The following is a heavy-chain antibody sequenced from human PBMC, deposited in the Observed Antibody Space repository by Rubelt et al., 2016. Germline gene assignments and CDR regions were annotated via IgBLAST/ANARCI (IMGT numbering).Heavy chain of an antibody. CDR2: IGSIRSNI. V-gene: IGHV3-48*04. CDR1: GFTFSNHG. J-gene: IGHJ6*02. Sequence: SCVASGFTFSNHGMNWVRQAPGKGLEWVAYIGSIRSNINYADSVKGRFTISRDNAKNSLYLQMNSLRAEDTGVYYCATKFLEWLPYGLDVWGQGTTVTVSS. CDR3: ATKFLEWLPYGLDV. D-gene: IGHD3-3*01.